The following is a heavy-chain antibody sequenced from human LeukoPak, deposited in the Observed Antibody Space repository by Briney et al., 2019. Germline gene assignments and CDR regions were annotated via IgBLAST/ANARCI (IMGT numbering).Heavy chain of an antibody. V-gene: IGHV3-49*03. CDR1: GFTFADYA. D-gene: IGHD4-17*01. CDR3: SRDQLGGDPDDYYYYYMDV. Sequence: GGSLRLSCTASGFTFADYAMSWFRQAPGKGLEWVGFIRSKRYGGATEYATSVKGRFIISRDDSKSIAYLQMNSLKTEDTAVYYCSRDQLGGDPDDYYYYYMDVWGKGTTVTVSS. J-gene: IGHJ6*03. CDR2: IRSKRYGGAT.